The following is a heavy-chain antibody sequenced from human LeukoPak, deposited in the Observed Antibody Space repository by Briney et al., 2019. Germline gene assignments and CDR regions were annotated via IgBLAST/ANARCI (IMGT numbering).Heavy chain of an antibody. Sequence: SETLSLTSAVSGYSSTSGYYWGWIRQPPGKGLVWIGSIYHGGSSYYNPSLKSRVTLSVDTSKNQFYLKVRSVTAADTAVYYCARSGDGFDFWGQGTMVTVSS. CDR1: GYSSTSGYY. J-gene: IGHJ3*01. D-gene: IGHD3-10*01. CDR3: ARSGDGFDF. CDR2: IYHGGSS. V-gene: IGHV4-38-2*01.